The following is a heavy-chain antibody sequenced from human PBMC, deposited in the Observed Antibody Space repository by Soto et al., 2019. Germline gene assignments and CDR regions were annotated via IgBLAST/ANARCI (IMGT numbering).Heavy chain of an antibody. D-gene: IGHD5-12*01. Sequence: ASETLSLTCTVSGGSISSSSYYWSGIRQPPGKGLEWIGKIYYSGSTYYNPSLKSRVTISVDTSKNQFSLKLSSVTAADTAVYYCAGRGYSGYDFGYWGQGTLVTVSS. V-gene: IGHV4-39*01. CDR3: AGRGYSGYDFGY. J-gene: IGHJ4*02. CDR1: GGSISSSSYY. CDR2: IYYSGST.